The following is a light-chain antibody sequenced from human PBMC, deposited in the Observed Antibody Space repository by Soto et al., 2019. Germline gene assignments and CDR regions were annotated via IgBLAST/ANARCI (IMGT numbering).Light chain of an antibody. V-gene: IGLV1-44*01. CDR3: AAWDDSLNGSYV. CDR1: SSNIGSNT. CDR2: SNN. Sequence: QSVLTQPPSASGTPGQRVTISCSGSSSNIGSNTVNWYQQLPGTAPKLLIYSNNQRPSGVPDRFSGSKSGTSASLAISGRRSEDEADYYCAAWDDSLNGSYVFGPGTKLTVL. J-gene: IGLJ1*01.